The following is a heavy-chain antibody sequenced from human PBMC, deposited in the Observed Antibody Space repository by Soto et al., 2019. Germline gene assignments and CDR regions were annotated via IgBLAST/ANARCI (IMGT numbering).Heavy chain of an antibody. D-gene: IGHD1-1*01. CDR3: VREQAWTPDY. CDR2: INGDGSSTGSST. J-gene: IGHJ4*02. V-gene: IGHV3-74*01. Sequence: WARQASGKGLVWVSRINGDGSSTGSSTSYADSVRGRFTISRDNAKNTLYLQMNSLIAEDTAVYYCVREQAWTPDYCVQGT.